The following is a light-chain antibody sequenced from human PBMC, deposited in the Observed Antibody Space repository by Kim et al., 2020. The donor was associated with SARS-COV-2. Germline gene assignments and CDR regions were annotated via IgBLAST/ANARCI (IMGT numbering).Light chain of an antibody. V-gene: IGKV3-15*01. CDR3: QQYN. Sequence: PATLSVFPSDRVPLSCRTSRTISRDLAWYQQNPGQAPWLLIYGVSTRATGIPATFTGSGSGTEFTLTISSLQSEDFALYYCQQYNVGGGTKVDLK. CDR2: GVS. CDR1: RTISRD. J-gene: IGKJ4*01.